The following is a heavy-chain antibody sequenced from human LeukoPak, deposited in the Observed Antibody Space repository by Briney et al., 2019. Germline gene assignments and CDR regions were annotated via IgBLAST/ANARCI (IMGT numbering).Heavy chain of an antibody. D-gene: IGHD2-8*01. CDR3: ARVAYCTNGVRYDYFDY. CDR1: GGSFSGYY. V-gene: IGHV4-34*01. J-gene: IGHJ4*02. CDR2: INHSGST. Sequence: SETLSLTCAVYGGSFSGYYWSWIRQPPGKGLEWIGEINHSGSTNYNPSLKSRVTISVDTSKNQFSLKLSSVTAADTAVYYCARVAYCTNGVRYDYFDYWGQGTLVTVSS.